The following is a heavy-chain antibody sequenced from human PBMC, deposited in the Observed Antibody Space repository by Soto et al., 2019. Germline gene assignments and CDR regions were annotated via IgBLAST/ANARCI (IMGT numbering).Heavy chain of an antibody. D-gene: IGHD2-8*01. CDR2: INPSGGST. J-gene: IGHJ6*02. CDR1: GYTFTSYY. CDR3: ARQARYCTNGVCSAYGMDV. V-gene: IGHV1-46*01. Sequence: QVQLVQSGAEVKKPGASVKVSCKASGYTFTSYYMHWVRQAPGQGLEWMGIINPSGGSTSYAQKFQGRVTMTRDTSTSTVYMALSSLRSEDTAVYYCARQARYCTNGVCSAYGMDVWGQGTTVTVSS.